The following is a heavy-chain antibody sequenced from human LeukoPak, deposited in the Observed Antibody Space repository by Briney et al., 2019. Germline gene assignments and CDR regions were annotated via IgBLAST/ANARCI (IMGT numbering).Heavy chain of an antibody. D-gene: IGHD3-3*01. CDR1: GFTFSSYA. CDR3: AREGYDFWSGYPPFDY. J-gene: IGHJ4*02. CDR2: ISYDGSNK. Sequence: GGSLRLSRAASGFTFSSYARHWVRQAPAKLLKGLAVISYDGSNKYYADSVKGQFTISRDNAKNSLYLQMNSLRAEDTAVYYCAREGYDFWSGYPPFDYWGQGTLVTVSS. V-gene: IGHV3-30-3*01.